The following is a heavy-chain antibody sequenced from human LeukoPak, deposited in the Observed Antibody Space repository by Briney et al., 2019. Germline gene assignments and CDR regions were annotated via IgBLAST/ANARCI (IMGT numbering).Heavy chain of an antibody. CDR2: ISGSGGST. J-gene: IGHJ4*02. CDR3: AGDRNSDWYSPLDY. CDR1: GFTFSSYA. Sequence: GGSLRLSCAASGFTFSSYAMSWVRQAPGKGLEWVSAISGSGGSTYYADSVKGRFTISRDNSKNTLYLQMNSLRAEDTAVYYCAGDRNSDWYSPLDYWGQGTLVTVSS. D-gene: IGHD6-19*01. V-gene: IGHV3-23*01.